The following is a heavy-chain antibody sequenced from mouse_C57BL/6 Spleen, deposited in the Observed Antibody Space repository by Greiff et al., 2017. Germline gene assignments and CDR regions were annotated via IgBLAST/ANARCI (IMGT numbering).Heavy chain of an antibody. CDR2: IYPRSGNT. J-gene: IGHJ4*01. CDR3: ARREITTVVAPYYAMDY. CDR1: GYTFTSYG. Sequence: QVQLQQSGAELARPGASVKLSCKASGYTFTSYGISWVKQRTGQGLEWIGEIYPRSGNTYYNEKFKGKATLTADKSSSTAYMELRSLTSEDSAVYFCARREITTVVAPYYAMDYWGQGTSVTVSS. V-gene: IGHV1-81*01. D-gene: IGHD1-1*01.